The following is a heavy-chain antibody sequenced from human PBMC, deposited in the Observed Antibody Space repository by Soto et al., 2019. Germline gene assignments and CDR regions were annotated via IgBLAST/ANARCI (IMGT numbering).Heavy chain of an antibody. CDR1: GFTFSSYA. D-gene: IGHD3-3*01. V-gene: IGHV3-23*01. CDR2: ISGSGGST. J-gene: IGHJ6*02. CDR3: AKDRGRLTIFGVWDYGMDV. Sequence: GGSLRLSCAASGFTFSSYAMSWVRQAPGKGLEWVSAISGSGGSTYYADSVKGRFTISRDNSKNTLYLQMNSLRAEDTAVYYFAKDRGRLTIFGVWDYGMDVWGQGTTVTVSS.